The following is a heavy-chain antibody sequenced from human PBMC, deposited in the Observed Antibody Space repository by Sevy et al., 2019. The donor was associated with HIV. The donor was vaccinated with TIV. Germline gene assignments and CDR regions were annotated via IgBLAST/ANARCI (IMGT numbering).Heavy chain of an antibody. CDR2: IFYSGSA. Sequence: SETLSLTCTVSGGSISSSAYYWGWLRQPPGKGLEWIANIFYSGSAYYNPSLRGRVTISVDTSKNQFSLRLNSVTAADTAVYYCARQGGVVDRAFDFWGQGSLVTVSS. V-gene: IGHV4-39*01. D-gene: IGHD3-10*01. J-gene: IGHJ4*02. CDR1: GGSISSSAYY. CDR3: ARQGGVVDRAFDF.